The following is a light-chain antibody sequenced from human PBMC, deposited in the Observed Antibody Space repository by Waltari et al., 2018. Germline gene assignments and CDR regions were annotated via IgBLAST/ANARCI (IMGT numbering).Light chain of an antibody. V-gene: IGLV1-44*01. CDR2: RND. CDR3: AAWDDRMNGHWV. J-gene: IGLJ3*02. Sequence: QSVLTQPPSASGTPGPRVPISCSGRSPHVRDNVVNWYQQLPGKAPKLLIYRNDQRPSGVPDRFSASKSGTSASLAISGLQSEDEADYYCAAWDDRMNGHWVFGGGTKVTV. CDR1: SPHVRDNV.